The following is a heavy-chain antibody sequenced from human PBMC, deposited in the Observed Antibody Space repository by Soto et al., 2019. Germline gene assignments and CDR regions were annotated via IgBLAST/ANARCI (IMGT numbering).Heavy chain of an antibody. CDR1: GFTFSSYA. V-gene: IGHV3-23*01. D-gene: IGHD6-19*01. Sequence: EVQLLESGGGLVQPGGSLRLSCAASGFTFSSYAMSWVRQAPGKGLEWVAGISGSGGSTYYADSVKGRFTISRDNSKNYLYPQMNSQRAEDTAVYYCAKDAPIAVAFDYWGQGTLVTVSS. CDR3: AKDAPIAVAFDY. CDR2: ISGSGGST. J-gene: IGHJ4*02.